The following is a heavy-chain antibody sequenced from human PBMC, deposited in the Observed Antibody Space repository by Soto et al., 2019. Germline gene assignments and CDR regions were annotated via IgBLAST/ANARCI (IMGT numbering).Heavy chain of an antibody. CDR2: ISSSSSYK. Sequence: LRLSCAASGFTFSNYIINWVRQAPGRGLEWVSSISSSSSYKYYADSVKGRFTISRDNAKNSLYLQMNSLRAEDTAVYYCARDPSPYDFWSGSKRPYGLDVWGQGTTVTVSS. CDR3: ARDPSPYDFWSGSKRPYGLDV. CDR1: GFTFSNYI. D-gene: IGHD3-3*01. V-gene: IGHV3-21*01. J-gene: IGHJ6*02.